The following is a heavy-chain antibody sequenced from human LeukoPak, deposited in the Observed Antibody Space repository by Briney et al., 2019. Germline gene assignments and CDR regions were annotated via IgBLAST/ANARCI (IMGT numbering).Heavy chain of an antibody. CDR2: INPNSGGT. CDR1: GYTFTGYY. D-gene: IGHD3-3*02. V-gene: IGHV1-2*02. Sequence: GASVKVSCEASGYTFTGYYMHWVRQAPGQGLEWMGWINPNSGGTNYAQKFQGRVTMTRDTSISTAYMELSRLRSDDTAVYYCARDRSIHLKYYFDYWGQGTLVTVSS. CDR3: ARDRSIHLKYYFDY. J-gene: IGHJ4*02.